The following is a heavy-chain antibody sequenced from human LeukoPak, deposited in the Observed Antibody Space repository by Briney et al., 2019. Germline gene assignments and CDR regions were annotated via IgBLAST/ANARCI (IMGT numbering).Heavy chain of an antibody. CDR2: INTNTGNP. CDR1: GYTFTSYG. CDR3: ARAYQPLGGLSFPDY. V-gene: IGHV7-4-1*02. J-gene: IGHJ4*02. Sequence: ASVKVSCKASGYTFTSYGISWVRQAPGQGLEWMGWINTNTGNPAYAQGFTGRFVFSLDTSVSTAYLQISSLEADDTAVYHCARAYQPLGGLSFPDYWGQGTLVTVSS. D-gene: IGHD3-16*02.